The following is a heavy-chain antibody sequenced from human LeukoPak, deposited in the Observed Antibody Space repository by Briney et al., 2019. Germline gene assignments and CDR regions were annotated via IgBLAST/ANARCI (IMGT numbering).Heavy chain of an antibody. CDR2: ISNSSSTI. Sequence: PGGSLRLSCAASGFTFSRYSMNWVRQAPGKGLEWVSYISNSSSTIYYADSVKGRFTISRDNAKNSLYLQMNSLRDEDTAVYYCARATGDGYNLRRDAFDIWGQGTMVTVSS. CDR3: ARATGDGYNLRRDAFDI. V-gene: IGHV3-48*02. D-gene: IGHD5-24*01. J-gene: IGHJ3*02. CDR1: GFTFSRYS.